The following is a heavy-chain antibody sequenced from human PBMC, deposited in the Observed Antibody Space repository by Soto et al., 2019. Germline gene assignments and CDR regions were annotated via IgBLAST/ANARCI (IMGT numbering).Heavy chain of an antibody. CDR3: AKVTGYCSSSSCSRDYYYYYGLDV. Sequence: GGSLRLSCVVSGFTFSRYVMHWVGQAPGKGLEWVAVISYDGGNKYYGDSVNGRFTISRDNPKNTLYLQMNSLRAEDTAVYYCAKVTGYCSSSSCSRDYYYYYGLDVWGQGTTVTVSS. D-gene: IGHD2-2*01. V-gene: IGHV3-30*18. CDR1: GFTFSRYV. J-gene: IGHJ6*02. CDR2: ISYDGGNK.